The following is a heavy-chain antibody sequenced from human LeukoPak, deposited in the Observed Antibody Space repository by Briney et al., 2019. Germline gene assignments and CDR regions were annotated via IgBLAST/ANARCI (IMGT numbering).Heavy chain of an antibody. CDR3: AKDQAYCSGGSCSKFDY. CDR1: GFTFSSYS. V-gene: IGHV3-21*01. J-gene: IGHJ4*02. D-gene: IGHD2-15*01. Sequence: GGSLRLSCAASGFTFSSYSMNWVRQAPGKGLEWVSSISSSSSYIYYADSVKGRFTISRDNAKNSLYLQMNSLRAEDTAVYYCAKDQAYCSGGSCSKFDYWGQGTLVTVSS. CDR2: ISSSSSYI.